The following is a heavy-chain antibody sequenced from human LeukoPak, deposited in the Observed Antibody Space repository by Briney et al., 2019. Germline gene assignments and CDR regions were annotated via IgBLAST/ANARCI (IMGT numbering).Heavy chain of an antibody. CDR1: GYTFTGYY. V-gene: IGHV1-2*02. CDR3: ARVSVAYNSSGYLYY. CDR2: INPNSGGT. J-gene: IGHJ4*02. Sequence: ASVKVSCKASGYTFTGYYMHWVRQAPGQGLEWMGWINPNSGGTNYAQKFQGRVTMTRDTSISTAYMELSRLRSDDTAVYYCARVSVAYNSSGYLYYWGRGTLVNVSS. D-gene: IGHD3-22*01.